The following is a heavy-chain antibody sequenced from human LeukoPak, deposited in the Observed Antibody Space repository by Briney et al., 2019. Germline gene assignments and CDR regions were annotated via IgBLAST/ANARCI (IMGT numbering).Heavy chain of an antibody. J-gene: IGHJ4*02. CDR2: IYHSGNT. D-gene: IGHD1-26*01. CDR1: GYSINSGYY. V-gene: IGHV4-38-2*02. CDR3: VRSCKEWGLLPFGY. Sequence: SETLSLTCTLSGYSINSGYYWGWIRQPPGKGLEWICIIYHSGNTYHNPSLKRRVTISVHMPKNQLSLKLSSVTGADTCVYYCVRSCKEWGLLPFGYWGQGTLVTVSS.